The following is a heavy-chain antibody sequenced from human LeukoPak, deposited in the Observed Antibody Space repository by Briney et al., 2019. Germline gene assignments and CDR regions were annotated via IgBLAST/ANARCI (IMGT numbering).Heavy chain of an antibody. D-gene: IGHD1-26*01. CDR3: ARFSVGSYSPSY. V-gene: IGHV1-18*01. J-gene: IGHJ4*02. CDR2: ISAYNGNT. CDR1: GYTFTSYG. Sequence: ASVKVSCKASGYTFTSYGISWVRQAPGQGLEWMGWISAYNGNTNYSQKLQGRVTMTTDTSTSTAYMEMRSLRSDDTAVYYCARFSVGSYSPSYWGQGTLVTVSS.